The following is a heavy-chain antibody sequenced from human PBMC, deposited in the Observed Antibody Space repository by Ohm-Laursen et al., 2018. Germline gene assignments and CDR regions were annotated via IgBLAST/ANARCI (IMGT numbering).Heavy chain of an antibody. CDR3: ARGRGGMDV. D-gene: IGHD3-10*01. CDR2: IKEDGSEK. CDR1: GFTFSSYW. V-gene: IGHV3-7*04. J-gene: IGHJ6*02. Sequence: SLRLSCTASGFTFSSYWMTWVRQAPGKGLEWVANIKEDGSEKYYVDSVKGRFTISRDNAKNSLYLQMNSLRAEDTAVYFCARGRGGMDVWGQGTTVTVSS.